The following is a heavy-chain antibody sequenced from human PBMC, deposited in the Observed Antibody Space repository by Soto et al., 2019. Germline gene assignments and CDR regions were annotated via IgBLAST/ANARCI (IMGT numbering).Heavy chain of an antibody. CDR3: AKDERYCSGGSCQYCYYYYMDV. Sequence: QVQLVESGGGVVQPGRSLRLSCAASGFTFSSYGMHWVRQAPGKGLEWVAVISYDGSNEYYADSVKGRFTISRDNSKNTLYLQMNSLRAEDTAVYYCAKDERYCSGGSCQYCYYYYMDVWGKGTTVTVSS. CDR1: GFTFSSYG. V-gene: IGHV3-30*18. J-gene: IGHJ6*03. CDR2: ISYDGSNE. D-gene: IGHD2-15*01.